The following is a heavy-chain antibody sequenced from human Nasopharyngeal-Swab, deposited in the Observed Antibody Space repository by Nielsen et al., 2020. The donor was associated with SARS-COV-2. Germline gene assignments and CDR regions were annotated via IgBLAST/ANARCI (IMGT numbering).Heavy chain of an antibody. V-gene: IGHV3-15*01. CDR1: GFTFSNAW. CDR2: IKSKTDGGTT. CDR3: TLSGYDFPALDY. D-gene: IGHD5-12*01. Sequence: GESLKISYAASGFTFSNAWMSWVRQAPGKGLEWVGRIKSKTDGGTTDYAAPVKGRFTISRDDSKNTLYLQMNSLKTEDTAVYYCTLSGYDFPALDYWGQGTLVTVSS. J-gene: IGHJ4*02.